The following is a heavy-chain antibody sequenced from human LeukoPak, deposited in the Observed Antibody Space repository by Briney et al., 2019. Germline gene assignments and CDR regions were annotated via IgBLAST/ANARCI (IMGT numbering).Heavy chain of an antibody. CDR2: IYTSGGT. V-gene: IGHV4-4*07. J-gene: IGHJ6*02. CDR1: GDSISSYY. Sequence: SETLSLTCTVSGDSISSYYWSWIRQPAGKGLEWIGRIYTSGGTNYSPSLKSRVTMSVDTSKNQVSLKLSAVTAADTAIYYCARDGYGDYAFGYHYYGMDVWGQGTTVTVSS. D-gene: IGHD4-17*01. CDR3: ARDGYGDYAFGYHYYGMDV.